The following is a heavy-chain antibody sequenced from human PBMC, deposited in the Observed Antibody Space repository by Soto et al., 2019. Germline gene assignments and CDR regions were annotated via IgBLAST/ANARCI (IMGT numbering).Heavy chain of an antibody. V-gene: IGHV3-23*01. J-gene: IGHJ4*01. Sequence: PGGSLRLSCAASGLTFNDYAINWVRQLPGRGLEYVSGIGGRGGNAFYADSMKGRFIISRDSSKNTVYLQMNNLRVDDSAMYYCVKASHSGDFAGSFESWGSGTLVAVS. CDR1: GLTFNDYA. D-gene: IGHD2-21*02. CDR2: IGGRGGNA. CDR3: VKASHSGDFAGSFES.